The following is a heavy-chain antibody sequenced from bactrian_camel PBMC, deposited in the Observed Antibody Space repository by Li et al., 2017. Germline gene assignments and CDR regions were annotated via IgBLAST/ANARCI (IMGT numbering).Heavy chain of an antibody. Sequence: VQLVVSGGGSVQTGGSLRLSCVASGVTGSSLCMAWFRQAPGKEREVVASISSDGSTGYADSVKGRFTISKDNAENRIYLQMSSLKTEDTATYYCAADQTCYLRGGAPTADFEYWGQGTQVTVS. CDR3: AADQTCYLRGGAPTADFEY. V-gene: IGHV3S67*01. CDR1: GVTGSSLC. CDR2: ISSDGST. D-gene: IGHD3*01. J-gene: IGHJ4*01.